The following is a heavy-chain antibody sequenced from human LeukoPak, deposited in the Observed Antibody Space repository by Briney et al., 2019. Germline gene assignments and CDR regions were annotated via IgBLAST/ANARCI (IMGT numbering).Heavy chain of an antibody. V-gene: IGHV4-61*01. J-gene: IGHJ6*02. D-gene: IGHD3-3*01. CDR2: IYYSGST. CDR1: GGSVSSGSYY. CDR3: ARGNHYDFWSGYYTRDYYGMDV. Sequence: SETQSLTCTVSGGSVSSGSYYWSWIRQPPGKGLEWIGYIYYSGSTNYNPSLKSRVTISVDTSKNQFSLKLSSVTAADTAVYYCARGNHYDFWSGYYTRDYYGMDVWGQGTTVTVSS.